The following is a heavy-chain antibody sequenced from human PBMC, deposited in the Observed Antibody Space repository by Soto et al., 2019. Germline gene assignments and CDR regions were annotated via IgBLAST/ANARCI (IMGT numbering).Heavy chain of an antibody. CDR1: GFTFSSYG. V-gene: IGHV3-33*01. D-gene: IGHD6-13*01. J-gene: IGHJ3*02. CDR2: IWYDGSNK. Sequence: QVQLVESGGGVVQPGRSLRLSCAASGFTFSSYGMHWVRQAPGKGLEWVAVIWYDGSNKYYADSVKGRLTISRDNSKNTLYLQMNSMRAEDTAVYYCARDLQAYSSILEIWGQGTMVTVSS. CDR3: ARDLQAYSSILEI.